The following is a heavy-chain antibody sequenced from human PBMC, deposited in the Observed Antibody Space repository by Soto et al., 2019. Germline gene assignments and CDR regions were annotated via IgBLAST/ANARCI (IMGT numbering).Heavy chain of an antibody. J-gene: IGHJ4*02. V-gene: IGHV1-8*01. CDR1: GYTFTSYD. D-gene: IGHD3-22*01. CDR2: MNPNSGNT. CDR3: ARVGYYYDSSGYYLSFDY. Sequence: QVQLVQSGAEVKKPGASVKVSCKASGYTFTSYDINWVRQATGQGLEWMGWMNPNSGNTGYAQKFQGRVTMTRNTXXXTXXMELSSLRSEDTAVYYCARVGYYYDSSGYYLSFDYWGQGNLVTVSS.